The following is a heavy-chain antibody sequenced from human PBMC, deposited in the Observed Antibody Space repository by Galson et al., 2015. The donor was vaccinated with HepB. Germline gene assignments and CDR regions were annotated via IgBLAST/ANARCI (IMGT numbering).Heavy chain of an antibody. CDR1: GFIFRSYW. D-gene: IGHD2-21*01. Sequence: SLRLSCAASGFIFRSYWMSWVRQAPGKGLEWVANIKQDGSEKYYVDSVKGRFTISRDNAKNSLYLQMNSLRVEDTAVYYCGRDYQSISWSPVDYWGQGALVTVSS. CDR2: IKQDGSEK. CDR3: GRDYQSISWSPVDY. V-gene: IGHV3-7*03. J-gene: IGHJ4*02.